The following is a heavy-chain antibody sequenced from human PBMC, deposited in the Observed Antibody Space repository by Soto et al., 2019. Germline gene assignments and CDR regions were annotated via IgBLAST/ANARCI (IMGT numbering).Heavy chain of an antibody. D-gene: IGHD5-12*01. V-gene: IGHV3-23*01. J-gene: IGHJ6*02. CDR2: ISGSGGST. CDR3: AKVIVEMATITPYYYYGMDV. Sequence: GGSLRLSCAASGFTFSSYAMSWVRQAPGKGLEWVSAISGSGGSTYYADSVKGRFTISRDNSKNTLYLQMNSLRAEDTAVYYCAKVIVEMATITPYYYYGMDVWGQGTTVTVSS. CDR1: GFTFSSYA.